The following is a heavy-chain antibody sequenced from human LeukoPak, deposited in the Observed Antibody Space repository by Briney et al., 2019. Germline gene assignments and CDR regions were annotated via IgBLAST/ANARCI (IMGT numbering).Heavy chain of an antibody. CDR1: GGSTTGYY. V-gene: IGHV4-34*01. Sequence: PSETLSLTWAVYGGSTTGYYWSWIRQTPGRGLEWVGEIHYTGATSYNPSLKSRATISTDTSKNQFSLRLSSVTAADTAVYYCARGNILTGYCFDFWGQGALVTVSS. J-gene: IGHJ4*02. CDR2: IHYTGAT. D-gene: IGHD3-9*01. CDR3: ARGNILTGYCFDF.